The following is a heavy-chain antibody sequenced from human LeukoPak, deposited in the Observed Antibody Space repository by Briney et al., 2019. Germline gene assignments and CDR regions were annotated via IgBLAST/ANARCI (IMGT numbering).Heavy chain of an antibody. CDR1: GGSISSYY. V-gene: IGHV4-59*08. CDR2: IYYSGST. CDR3: ARLGYGSGSGDY. D-gene: IGHD3-10*01. Sequence: PSETLSLTCTVSGGSISSYYWSWIRQPPGKGLEWIGYIYYSGSTYYNPSLKSRVTISVDTSKNQFSLKLSSVTAADTAVYYCARLGYGSGSGDYWGQGTLVTVSS. J-gene: IGHJ4*02.